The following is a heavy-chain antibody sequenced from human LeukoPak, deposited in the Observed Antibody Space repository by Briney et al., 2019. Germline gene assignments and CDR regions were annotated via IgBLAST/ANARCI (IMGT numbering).Heavy chain of an antibody. V-gene: IGHV3-23*01. CDR1: GFTFSSFA. J-gene: IGHJ4*02. Sequence: GGSLRLSCAASGFTFSSFAMNWVRQAPGKGLEWVSAISGSGGSTYFADSVKGRFTISRDNSKNTPYLQMNSLRAEDTAVYYCAKGDYDILTGYYPSFDYWGQGTLVTVSS. D-gene: IGHD3-9*01. CDR2: ISGSGGST. CDR3: AKGDYDILTGYYPSFDY.